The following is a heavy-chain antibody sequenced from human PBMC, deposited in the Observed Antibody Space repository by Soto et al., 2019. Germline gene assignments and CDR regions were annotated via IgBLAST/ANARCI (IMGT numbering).Heavy chain of an antibody. CDR2: IYYGGST. Sequence: PSETLSLTCTVSGGSISPYYWSWIRQPPGKGLEWVGYIYYGGSTSYNPSLKSRVTISVDTSKNQFSLKLSSVTAADTAVYYCARAYGGYADYWGQGALVTVSS. V-gene: IGHV4-59*01. D-gene: IGHD5-12*01. J-gene: IGHJ4*02. CDR3: ARAYGGYADY. CDR1: GGSISPYY.